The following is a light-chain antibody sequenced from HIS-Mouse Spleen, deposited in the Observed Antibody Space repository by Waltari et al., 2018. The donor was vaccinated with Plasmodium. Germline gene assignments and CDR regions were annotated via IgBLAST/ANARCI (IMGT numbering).Light chain of an antibody. V-gene: IGLV3-10*01. CDR2: GDS. J-gene: IGLJ3*02. Sequence: SYELTQQPSVSVSPGQTARITCSGDALPTKYAYWYQQKSGQAPVLVIHGDSKRPSGNPEIFSGSSSGTMATLTISGAQVEDEADYYCYSTDGSGNHRVFGGGTKLTVL. CDR1: ALPTKY. CDR3: YSTDGSGNHRV.